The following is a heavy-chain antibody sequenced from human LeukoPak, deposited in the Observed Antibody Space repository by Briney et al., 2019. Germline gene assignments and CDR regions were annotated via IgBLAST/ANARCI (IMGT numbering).Heavy chain of an antibody. CDR1: GYSFTCYY. CDR2: ISTRDGGT. V-gene: IGHV1-46*04. Sequence: ATLTVSCKASGYSFTCYYVHCVRQAPGQGLEWVGVISTRDGGTIFAQKLQDRVALTRDTSTSTVYMEMSSLKSDDTAVYYCARGPLLGYDTNDSGFDIWGQGTLVTVSS. J-gene: IGHJ3*02. CDR3: ARGPLLGYDTNDSGFDI. D-gene: IGHD3-22*01.